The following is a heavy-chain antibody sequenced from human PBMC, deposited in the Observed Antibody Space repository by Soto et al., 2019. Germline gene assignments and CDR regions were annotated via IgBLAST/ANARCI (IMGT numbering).Heavy chain of an antibody. CDR3: AKERPRVNVLRFLEWSQGWFDP. CDR2: ISYDGSNK. J-gene: IGHJ5*02. V-gene: IGHV3-30*18. Sequence: GGSLRLSCAASGFTFSSYGMHWVRQAPGKGLEWVAVISYDGSNKYYADSVKGRFTISRDNSKNTLYLQMNSLRAEDTAVYYCAKERPRVNVLRFLEWSQGWFDPWGQGTLVTVSS. CDR1: GFTFSSYG. D-gene: IGHD3-3*01.